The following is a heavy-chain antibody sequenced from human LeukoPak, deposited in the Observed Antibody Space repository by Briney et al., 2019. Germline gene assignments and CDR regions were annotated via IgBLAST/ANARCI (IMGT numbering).Heavy chain of an antibody. D-gene: IGHD6-19*01. Sequence: GGSLRLSCAASGFTFSSYAMSWVRQAPGKGLEWVSAISGSGGSTYYADSVKGRFTISRDNSKNTLYLQMNSLRAEDTAVYYCAKDLGDEWLVGGDDWGQGTLVTVSS. J-gene: IGHJ4*02. CDR1: GFTFSSYA. CDR2: ISGSGGST. CDR3: AKDLGDEWLVGGDD. V-gene: IGHV3-23*01.